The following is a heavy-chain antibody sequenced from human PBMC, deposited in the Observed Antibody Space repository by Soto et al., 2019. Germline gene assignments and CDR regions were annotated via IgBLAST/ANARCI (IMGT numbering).Heavy chain of an antibody. CDR2: IYYRGSA. V-gene: IGHV4-59*08. CDR3: ARATYYSDTGGSPPLDY. Sequence: GSLRLSCAASGFTFSSYAMSWVRQPPGEGLEWIGKIYYRGSANYNPSLKSRVTISVDTSRNQFSLKLNSVTAADTAVYFCARATYYSDTGGSPPLDYWGQGTLVTVSS. J-gene: IGHJ4*02. CDR1: GFTFSSYAM. D-gene: IGHD3-22*01.